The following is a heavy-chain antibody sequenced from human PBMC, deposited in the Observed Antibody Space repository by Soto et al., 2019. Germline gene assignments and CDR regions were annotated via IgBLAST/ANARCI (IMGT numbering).Heavy chain of an antibody. V-gene: IGHV1-69*05. D-gene: IGHD3-10*01. Sequence: EASVKVSCKASGGTFSSYVISWVRQAPGQGLEWMGGIIPIFDTANYAQKFQGRLTMTRDRSTSTVYMELSSLRSEDTAVYYCARPEGYGSGSYYFDSWGQGTLVTVSS. J-gene: IGHJ4*02. CDR2: IIPIFDTA. CDR1: GGTFSSYV. CDR3: ARPEGYGSGSYYFDS.